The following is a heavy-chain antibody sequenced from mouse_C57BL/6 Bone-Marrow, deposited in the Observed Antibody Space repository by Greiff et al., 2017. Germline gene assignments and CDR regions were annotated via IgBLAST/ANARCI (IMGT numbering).Heavy chain of an antibody. CDR2: ISSKSNNYAT. V-gene: IGHV10-1*01. CDR3: VRLIVV. J-gene: IGHJ3*01. D-gene: IGHD1-1*01. Sequence: EVKVVESGGGLVKPQGSLKLSCAASGFSFNTYAMNWVRQAPGKGLEWVARISSKSNNYATYYADSVKDRFTISREDSESMLYLQMNNLKTEDTAMYYCVRLIVVWGQGTLVTVSA. CDR1: GFSFNTYA.